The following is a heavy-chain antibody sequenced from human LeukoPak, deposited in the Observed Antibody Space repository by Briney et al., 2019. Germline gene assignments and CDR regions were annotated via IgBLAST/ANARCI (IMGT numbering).Heavy chain of an antibody. CDR2: ISANDGNT. CDR1: GYTFTSYG. V-gene: IGHV1-18*01. J-gene: IGHJ6*02. D-gene: IGHD6-19*01. Sequence: ASVKVSCKASGYTFTSYGISWVRQAPGQGLEWMGWISANDGNTDYPQKLQGRVTMTEDTSTDTAYMELSSLRSEDTAVYYCATYSSGLVSSPYGMDVWGQGTTVTVSS. CDR3: ATYSSGLVSSPYGMDV.